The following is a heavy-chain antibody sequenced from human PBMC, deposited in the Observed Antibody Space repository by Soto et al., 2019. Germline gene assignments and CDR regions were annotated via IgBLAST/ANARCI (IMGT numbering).Heavy chain of an antibody. CDR3: ARAHYHDSSGPNGHAFDI. Sequence: GGSLRLSCAASEFTFSDYAMHWVRQAPGKGLEWVAVISDDGDKVFYADSMKDRLTISRDNSKSTLFLQLTSLGPEDTALYYCARAHYHDSSGPNGHAFDIWGQGTLVTVS. D-gene: IGHD3-22*01. CDR2: ISDDGDKV. V-gene: IGHV3-30-3*01. CDR1: EFTFSDYA. J-gene: IGHJ3*02.